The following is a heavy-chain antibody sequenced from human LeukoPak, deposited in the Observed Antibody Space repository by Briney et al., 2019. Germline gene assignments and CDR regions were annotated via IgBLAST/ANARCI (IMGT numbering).Heavy chain of an antibody. J-gene: IGHJ5*02. CDR1: GYTFTSYA. V-gene: IGHV7-4-1*02. D-gene: IGHD3-10*01. Sequence: GASVKVSCKASGYTFTSYAMNWVRQAPGQGLEWMGWINTNTGSPTYAQGFTGRFVFSLDTSVSTAYLQISSLKAEDTAVYYCARGVLLWFGELHYNWFDPWGQGTLVTVSS. CDR3: ARGVLLWFGELHYNWFDP. CDR2: INTNTGSP.